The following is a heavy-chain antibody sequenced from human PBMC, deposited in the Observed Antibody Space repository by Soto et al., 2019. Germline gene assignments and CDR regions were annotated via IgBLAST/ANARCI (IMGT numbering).Heavy chain of an antibody. Sequence: GGSLRLSCAASGFTFSSYGMHWVRQAPVKGLEWVAVISYDGSNKYYADSVKGRFTISRDNSKNTLYLQMNSLRAEDTGVYYCAKDAFYYGSGSYYKPFVYWGQGTLVTVSS. CDR3: AKDAFYYGSGSYYKPFVY. CDR2: ISYDGSNK. V-gene: IGHV3-30*18. J-gene: IGHJ4*02. D-gene: IGHD3-10*01. CDR1: GFTFSSYG.